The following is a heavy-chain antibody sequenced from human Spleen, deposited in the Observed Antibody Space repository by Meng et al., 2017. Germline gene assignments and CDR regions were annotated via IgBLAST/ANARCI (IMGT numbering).Heavy chain of an antibody. CDR1: SNNY. CDR3: ARDSNDANYYYGMDV. CDR2: IYYSGST. Sequence: SNNYMSWVRQAPGKGLEWIGSIYYSGSTYYNPSLKSRVTISVDTSKNQFSMKLSNVTAADTAVYYCARDSNDANYYYGMDVWGQGTTVTVSS. J-gene: IGHJ6*02. V-gene: IGHV4-39*07.